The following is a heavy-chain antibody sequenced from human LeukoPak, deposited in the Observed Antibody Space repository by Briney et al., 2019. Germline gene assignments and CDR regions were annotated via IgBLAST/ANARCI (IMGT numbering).Heavy chain of an antibody. Sequence: SETLSLTCTVSGGSISSYYWSWIRQPPGKGLEWIGYIYYSGSTNYNPSLKSRVTISVDTSKNQFSLKLSSVTAADTAVYYCARHNRNYYHYYMDVWGKGTTVTVSS. V-gene: IGHV4-59*08. CDR1: GGSISSYY. CDR3: ARHNRNYYHYYMDV. J-gene: IGHJ6*03. CDR2: IYYSGST.